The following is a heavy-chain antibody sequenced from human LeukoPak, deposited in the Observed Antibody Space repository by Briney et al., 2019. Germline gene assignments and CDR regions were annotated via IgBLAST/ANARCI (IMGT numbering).Heavy chain of an antibody. V-gene: IGHV3-23*01. J-gene: IGHJ4*02. CDR2: LNRAAHNT. Sequence: GWALRLSCAASGYTFSSHRLTGVRQAPGKGRDWVPTLNRAAHNTYSAETVKGRFTISRENSKNTLYLQIHRLRAEATATYHCAKVSVCYACSLAYWGQGSLVT. CDR3: AKVSVCYACSLAY. D-gene: IGHD3-16*01. CDR1: GYTFSSHR.